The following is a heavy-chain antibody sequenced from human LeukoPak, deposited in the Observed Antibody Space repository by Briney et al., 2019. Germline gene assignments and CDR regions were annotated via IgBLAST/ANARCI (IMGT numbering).Heavy chain of an antibody. CDR2: ISWNSGSI. CDR1: GFTFDDYA. V-gene: IGHV3-9*01. CDR3: ARSLEFGL. Sequence: PGRSLRLSCAASGFTFDDYAMHWVRQAPGKGLEWVSGISWNSGSIGYADSVKGRFTISRDNAKNSLYLQMNSLRAEDTAVYYCARSLEFGLWGRGTLVTVSS. D-gene: IGHD5-24*01. J-gene: IGHJ2*01.